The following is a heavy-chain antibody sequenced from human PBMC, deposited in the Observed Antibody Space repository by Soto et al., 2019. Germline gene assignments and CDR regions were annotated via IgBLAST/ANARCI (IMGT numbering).Heavy chain of an antibody. CDR1: GGSFSGYY. CDR2: INRSGST. D-gene: IGHD3-22*01. CDR3: ARGSNRYYDSSGYYRTYYYYGMDV. V-gene: IGHV4-34*01. Sequence: SETLSLTCAVYGGSFSGYYWSWIRQPPGKGLEWIGEINRSGSTNYNASIKRRVTISVDTCKNQFSLKLSSVTAADTAVYYCARGSNRYYDSSGYYRTYYYYGMDVWGQGTTVTVSS. J-gene: IGHJ6*02.